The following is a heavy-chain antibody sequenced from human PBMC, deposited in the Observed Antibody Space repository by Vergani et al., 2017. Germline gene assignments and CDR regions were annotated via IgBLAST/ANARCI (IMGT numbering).Heavy chain of an antibody. CDR1: GDSINSGHYS. CDR2: IFHSGST. CDR3: ARGNTGIYRLGYSQRRYFYY. V-gene: IGHV4-30-2*06. D-gene: IGHD6-13*01. Sequence: QVQLQESGSGLVKPSQTLSLTCTVSGDSINSGHYSWNWIQQSPSKGLERIGYIFHSGSTYYNPSLKSRVTISVDTSKNQFSLKLSSVTAADTAVYYCARGNTGIYRLGYSQRRYFYYWGQGTLVTVSS. J-gene: IGHJ4*02.